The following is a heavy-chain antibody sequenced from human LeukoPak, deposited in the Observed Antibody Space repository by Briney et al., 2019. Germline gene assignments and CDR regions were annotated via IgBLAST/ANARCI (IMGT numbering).Heavy chain of an antibody. CDR1: GYTFIGHY. CDR2: INPSSGGA. J-gene: IGHJ4*02. V-gene: IGHV1-2*02. Sequence: ASVKVSCKASGYTFIGHYIHWVRQAPGQGLEWMGWINPSSGGANYAQNFQDRVTMTRDTSISTAYMELSRLRSDDTAVYYCARAFNGYYFDFWGQGTLVTVSS. CDR3: ARAFNGYYFDF.